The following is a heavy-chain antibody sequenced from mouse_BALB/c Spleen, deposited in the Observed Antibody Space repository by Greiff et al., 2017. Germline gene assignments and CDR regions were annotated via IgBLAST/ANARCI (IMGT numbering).Heavy chain of an antibody. CDR2: ISRGGST. CDR1: GFTFSSYA. V-gene: IGHV5-6-5*01. J-gene: IGHJ2*01. D-gene: IGHD1-3*01. CDR3: ARQGVNFHYFDY. Sequence: EVQVVESGGGLVKPGGSLKLSCAASGFTFSSYAMSWVRQTPEKRLEWVASISRGGSTYYPDSVKGRFTISRDNARNILYLRMSSLRSEDTAMYYCARQGVNFHYFDYWGQGTTRTVSA.